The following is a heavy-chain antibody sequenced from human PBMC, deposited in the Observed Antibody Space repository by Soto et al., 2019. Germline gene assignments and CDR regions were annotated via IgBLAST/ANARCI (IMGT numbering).Heavy chain of an antibody. V-gene: IGHV4-34*01. CDR1: GGSIRNADYY. CDR2: INHSGST. D-gene: IGHD6-19*01. J-gene: IGHJ6*02. CDR3: ARVPQWLVPYYYGMDV. Sequence: PSETLSLTCTVSGGSIRNADYYWSWIRQPPGKGLEWIGEINHSGSTNYNPSLKSRVTISVDTSKNQFSLKLSSVTAADTAVYYCARVPQWLVPYYYGMDVWGQGTTVTVSS.